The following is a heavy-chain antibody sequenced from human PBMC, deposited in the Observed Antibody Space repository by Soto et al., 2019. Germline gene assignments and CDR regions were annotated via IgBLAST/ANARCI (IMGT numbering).Heavy chain of an antibody. V-gene: IGHV3-23*01. J-gene: IGHJ4*02. CDR3: ARVRFGELV. D-gene: IGHD3-10*01. Sequence: EVQLLESWGGLVQPGGSLRLSCAASGFTFSSYAMSWVRQAPGKGLEWVSIIGVGGGDRYYPESVKGRFTISRDNSRDTLYLEMNSLRDEDTAVYYCARVRFGELVWGQGTLVTVSS. CDR1: GFTFSSYA. CDR2: IGVGGGDR.